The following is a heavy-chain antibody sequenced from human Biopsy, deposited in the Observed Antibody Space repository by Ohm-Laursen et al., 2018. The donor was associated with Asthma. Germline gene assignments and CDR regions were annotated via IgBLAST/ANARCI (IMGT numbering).Heavy chain of an antibody. J-gene: IGHJ3*01. Sequence: ASVKVSCKSSGYNFISFAIHWVRQAPGQRLEWMGWANTGNGDTKYSQKFQGRITITRDTSASTAYMELRSLRSEDTATYYCARTYYDFLTGQVKDVFGVWGQGTMVTVSS. CDR2: ANTGNGDT. D-gene: IGHD3-9*01. CDR1: GYNFISFA. CDR3: ARTYYDFLTGQVKDVFGV. V-gene: IGHV1-3*04.